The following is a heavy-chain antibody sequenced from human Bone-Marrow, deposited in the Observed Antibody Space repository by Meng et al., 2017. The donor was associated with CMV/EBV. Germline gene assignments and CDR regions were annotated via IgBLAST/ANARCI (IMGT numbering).Heavy chain of an antibody. CDR1: GFTFSSYS. V-gene: IGHV3-21*01. Sequence: GESLKISCAASGFTFSSYSMNWVRQAPGKGLEWVSSISSSGYYIHYAASMRGRFTISRDSAKNSLYLQTNSLRAEDTAVYFCARSRVIQLDALDVWGQGTTVTVSS. J-gene: IGHJ6*02. CDR2: ISSSGYYI. CDR3: ARSRVIQLDALDV. D-gene: IGHD1-1*01.